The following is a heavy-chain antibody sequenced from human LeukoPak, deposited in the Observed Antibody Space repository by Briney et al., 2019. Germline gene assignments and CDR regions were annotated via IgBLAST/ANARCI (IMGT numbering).Heavy chain of an antibody. CDR3: ATTQGASGSYWPSYYYYIDV. V-gene: IGHV4-59*01. J-gene: IGHJ6*03. CDR2: IYYSGST. CDR1: GGSISSYY. D-gene: IGHD1-26*01. Sequence: PSETLSLTCTVSGGSISSYYWSWIRQPPGKGLEWIGYIYYSGSTNYNPSLKSRVTISVDTSKNQFSLKLSSVTAADTAVYYCATTQGASGSYWPSYYYYIDVWGKGTTVTVSS.